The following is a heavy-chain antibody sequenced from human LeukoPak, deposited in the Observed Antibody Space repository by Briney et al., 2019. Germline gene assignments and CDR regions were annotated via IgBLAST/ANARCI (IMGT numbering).Heavy chain of an antibody. V-gene: IGHV4-59*01. Sequence: SETLSLTCTVSGGSISSYYWSWLRQPPGKGLEWIGYIYYSGSTNYNPSLESRVTISVDTSKNQFSLKLSSVTAADTAVYYCARTEGYYDSSGYYGPRYYYYMDVWGKGTTVTVSS. CDR1: GGSISSYY. J-gene: IGHJ6*03. CDR3: ARTEGYYDSSGYYGPRYYYYMDV. D-gene: IGHD3-22*01. CDR2: IYYSGST.